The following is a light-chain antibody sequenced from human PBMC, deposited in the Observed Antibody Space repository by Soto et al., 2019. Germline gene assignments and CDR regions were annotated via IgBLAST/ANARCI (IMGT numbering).Light chain of an antibody. CDR3: QHYYNWPRT. J-gene: IGKJ1*01. CDR2: DAS. Sequence: DITMTQSPSTLSASVGDRVTISCRASQSISSWLAWYQQKPGKAPKLLIYDASSLESGVPSRFSGSGSGTDFTLTISSLQSEDFAVYYCQHYYNWPRTFGQGTKVDIK. CDR1: QSISSW. V-gene: IGKV1-5*01.